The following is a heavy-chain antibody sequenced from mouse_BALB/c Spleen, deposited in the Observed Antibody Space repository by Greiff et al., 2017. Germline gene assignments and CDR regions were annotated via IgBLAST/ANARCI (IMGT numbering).Heavy chain of an antibody. CDR1: GFTFSSFG. J-gene: IGHJ2*01. Sequence: EVQLVESGGGLVQPGGSRKLSCAASGFTFSSFGMHWVRQDPEKGLEWVAYISSGSSTIYYADTVKGRFTISRDNPKNTLFLQMTSLRSEDTAMYYCARDYYGSSYFDYWGQGTTLTVSS. CDR3: ARDYYGSSYFDY. CDR2: ISSGSSTI. D-gene: IGHD1-1*01. V-gene: IGHV5-17*02.